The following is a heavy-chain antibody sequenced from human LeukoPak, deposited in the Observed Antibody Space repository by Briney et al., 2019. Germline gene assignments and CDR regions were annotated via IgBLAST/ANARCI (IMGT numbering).Heavy chain of an antibody. CDR2: INHSGST. CDR3: ASNYGDYVRYYYYMDV. CDR1: GGSFSGYY. J-gene: IGHJ6*03. D-gene: IGHD4-17*01. Sequence: PSETLSLTCAVYGGSFSGYYWSWIRQPPGKGLEWIGEINHSGSTNYNPSLKSRVTISVDTSKNQFSLKLSSVTAADTAVYYCASNYGDYVRYYYYMDVWGKGTTVTVSS. V-gene: IGHV4-34*01.